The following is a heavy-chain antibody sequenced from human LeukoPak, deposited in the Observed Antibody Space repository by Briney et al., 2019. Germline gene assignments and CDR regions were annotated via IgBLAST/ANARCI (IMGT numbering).Heavy chain of an antibody. D-gene: IGHD3-10*01. CDR2: IRYDGSNK. V-gene: IGHV3-30*02. CDR3: TAPDLANNYYGPLTFDY. J-gene: IGHJ4*02. Sequence: GGSLRLSCAASGFTFDDYAMHWVRQAPGKGLEWVAFIRYDGSNKYYADSVRGRFTISRDNSKNTLYLQMNSLKTEDTAVYYCTAPDLANNYYGPLTFDYWGQGTLVTVSS. CDR1: GFTFDDYA.